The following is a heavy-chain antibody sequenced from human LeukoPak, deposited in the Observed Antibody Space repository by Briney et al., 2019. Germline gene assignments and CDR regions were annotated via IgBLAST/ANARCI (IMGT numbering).Heavy chain of an antibody. J-gene: IGHJ4*02. Sequence: GASLKVSCKASGYTLTSYGISWVRQAPGQGLEWMGWINPYNGNTNYAQKFQGRVTMTTDTSTSTAYMELRSLRSDDTAVFYCARGCYGSGSYLRREFDYWGQGTLVTVSS. V-gene: IGHV1-18*01. CDR2: INPYNGNT. CDR1: GYTLTSYG. CDR3: ARGCYGSGSYLRREFDY. D-gene: IGHD3-10*01.